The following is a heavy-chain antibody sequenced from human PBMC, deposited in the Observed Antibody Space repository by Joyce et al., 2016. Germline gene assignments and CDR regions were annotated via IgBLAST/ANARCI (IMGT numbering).Heavy chain of an antibody. D-gene: IGHD1-26*01. CDR2: INPKGGGT. J-gene: IGHJ3*02. V-gene: IGHV1-2*06. Sequence: HAQLVQSGVEVKRPGASVRVSCKASGYSFADHYSYWVRQAPGQGLEWMGRINPKGGGTNYAPKFQGRATMTRDRSVRVTYMELSGLSSDDTAIYYCTRERVVGRTFDIWGQGTRLTVSS. CDR3: TRERVVGRTFDI. CDR1: GYSFADHY.